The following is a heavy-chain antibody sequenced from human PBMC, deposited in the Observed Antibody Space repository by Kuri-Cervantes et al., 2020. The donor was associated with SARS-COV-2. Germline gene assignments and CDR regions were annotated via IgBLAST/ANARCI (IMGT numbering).Heavy chain of an antibody. CDR3: ARGDDYGGNYPDY. CDR1: GFTFSSYG. V-gene: IGHV3-7*01. D-gene: IGHD4-23*01. CDR2: IKQDGSEK. Sequence: GGSLRLSCAASGFTFSSYGMHWVRQAPGKGLEWVANIKQDGSEKYYVDSVKGRFTISRDNAKNSLYLQMNSLRAEDTAVYYCARGDDYGGNYPDYWGQGTLVTVSS. J-gene: IGHJ4*02.